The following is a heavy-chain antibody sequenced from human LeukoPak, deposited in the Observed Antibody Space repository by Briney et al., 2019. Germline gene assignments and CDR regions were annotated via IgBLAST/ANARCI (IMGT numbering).Heavy chain of an antibody. CDR3: ARARLQWEVRYPRFDS. V-gene: IGHV3-30*03. D-gene: IGHD1-26*01. CDR2: ISYDGSYK. Sequence: PGGSLRLSCAASGFTLSYYWMSWVRQAPGKGLEWVAVISYDGSYKDYGDPVKGRFTLSRDNSKSTVFLEMSSLRAEDTAVYHCARARLQWEVRYPRFDSWGQGTLVTVSS. CDR1: GFTLSYYW. J-gene: IGHJ4*02.